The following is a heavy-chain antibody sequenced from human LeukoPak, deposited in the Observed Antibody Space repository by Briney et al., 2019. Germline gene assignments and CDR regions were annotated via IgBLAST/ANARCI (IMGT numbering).Heavy chain of an antibody. D-gene: IGHD3-10*01. V-gene: IGHV3-23*01. Sequence: GGSLRLSCAASGFTFSSYGMSWVRQAPGKGLEWVSSVSGSGGSIFYADSVKGRFTISRDNSKNTLYLQMNSLRAEDTAVYYCARDPHYYGSGSYSYWGQGTLVTVSS. CDR2: VSGSGGSI. J-gene: IGHJ4*02. CDR3: ARDPHYYGSGSYSY. CDR1: GFTFSSYG.